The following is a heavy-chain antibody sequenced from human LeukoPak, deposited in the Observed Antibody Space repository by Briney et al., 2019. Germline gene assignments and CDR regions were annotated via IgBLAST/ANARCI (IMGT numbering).Heavy chain of an antibody. V-gene: IGHV3-21*01. CDR2: ISSSSSYI. CDR1: GFTFSSYS. CDR3: ARFEGIRQYYDFWSGYYRSDAFDI. J-gene: IGHJ3*02. D-gene: IGHD3-3*01. Sequence: GGSLRLSCAASGFTFSSYSMNWVRQAPGKGLEWVSSISSSSSYIYYADSVKGRFTIFRDNAKNSLYLQMNSLRAEDTAVYYCARFEGIRQYYDFWSGYYRSDAFDIWGQGTMVTVSS.